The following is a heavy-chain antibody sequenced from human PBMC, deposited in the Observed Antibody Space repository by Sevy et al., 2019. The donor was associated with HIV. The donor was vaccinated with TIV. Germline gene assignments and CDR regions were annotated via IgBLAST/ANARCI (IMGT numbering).Heavy chain of an antibody. CDR2: MNPNSGNT. J-gene: IGHJ4*02. CDR1: GYTFTSYD. D-gene: IGHD5-12*01. CDR3: ARGVRGLRSGYDSESGENNY. V-gene: IGHV1-8*01. Sequence: ASVKVSCKASGYTFTSYDINWVRQATGQGLEWMGWMNPNSGNTGYAQKFQGRVTMTRNTSISTAYMELSSLGSEDTAVYYWARGVRGLRSGYDSESGENNYWGQGTLVTVSS.